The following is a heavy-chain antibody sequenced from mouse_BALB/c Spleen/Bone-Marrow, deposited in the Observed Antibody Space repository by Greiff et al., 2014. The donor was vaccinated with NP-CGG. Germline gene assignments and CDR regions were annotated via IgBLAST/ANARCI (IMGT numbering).Heavy chain of an antibody. CDR1: GYTFTSYW. Sequence: VQLVEPGAELAKPGASVKMSCKASGYTFTSYWMHWVKQRPGQGLEWIGYINPSTGYTEYNQKFKDKATLTADKSSSTAYMQLSSLTSEDSAVYYCARSGGGYDGLAYWGQGTLVTVSA. CDR3: ARSGGGYDGLAY. CDR2: INPSTGYT. J-gene: IGHJ3*01. V-gene: IGHV1-7*01. D-gene: IGHD2-2*01.